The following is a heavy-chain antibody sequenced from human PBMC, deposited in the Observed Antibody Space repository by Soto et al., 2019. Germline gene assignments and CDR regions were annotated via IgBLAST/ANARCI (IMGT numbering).Heavy chain of an antibody. Sequence: ASVKVSCKASGYTFTSYDINWVRQAAGQGLEWMGWMNPNSGNTGYAQKFQGRVTMTRNTSISTAYMELSSLRSEDTAVYYCARWPDGYYYYGMDVWGQGTTVTVSS. CDR3: ARWPDGYYYYGMDV. J-gene: IGHJ6*02. V-gene: IGHV1-8*01. CDR1: GYTFTSYD. CDR2: MNPNSGNT.